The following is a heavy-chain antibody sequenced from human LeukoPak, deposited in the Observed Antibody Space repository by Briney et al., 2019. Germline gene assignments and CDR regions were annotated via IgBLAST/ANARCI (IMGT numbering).Heavy chain of an antibody. J-gene: IGHJ5*02. D-gene: IGHD6-13*01. CDR1: GASINSGDFF. V-gene: IGHV4-39*07. CDR2: IYYSGST. Sequence: SETLSLTCTVSGASINSGDFFWSWIRQASGQGLEWIGNIYYSGSTSSNPSLRSRTTLSVDTSKNEFSLKLSSVTAADTAVYYCARDIYGAAAAPSWFDPWGQGTLVTVSS. CDR3: ARDIYGAAAAPSWFDP.